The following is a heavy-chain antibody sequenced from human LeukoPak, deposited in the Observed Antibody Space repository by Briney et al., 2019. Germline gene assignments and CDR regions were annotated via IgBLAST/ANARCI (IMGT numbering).Heavy chain of an antibody. CDR1: GYTFTSYY. D-gene: IGHD6-19*01. CDR3: ASLDSKAVAIDY. CDR2: INPSGGST. V-gene: IGHV1-46*01. Sequence: ASVKVSCKASGYTFTSYYMHWVRQAPGQGLEWMGIINPSGGSTSYAQKFQGRVTMTRDTSTSTVYMELSSLRSEDTAVYYCASLDSKAVAIDYWGQGTLVTVSS. J-gene: IGHJ4*02.